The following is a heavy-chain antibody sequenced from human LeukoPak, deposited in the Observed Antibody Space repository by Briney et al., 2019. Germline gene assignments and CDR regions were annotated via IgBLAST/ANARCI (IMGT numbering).Heavy chain of an antibody. Sequence: SQTLSLTCAISGDTVSNNSASWNWIRQSPSRGFEWLGRTYYRSKWYNEYAVSVKSRITINPDTSKNQFSLQVNSVTPEDTAVYYCARETGRWNAFHIWGQGTMVTVSS. CDR2: TYYRSKWYN. V-gene: IGHV6-1*01. D-gene: IGHD3-10*01. CDR3: ARETGRWNAFHI. CDR1: GDTVSNNSAS. J-gene: IGHJ3*02.